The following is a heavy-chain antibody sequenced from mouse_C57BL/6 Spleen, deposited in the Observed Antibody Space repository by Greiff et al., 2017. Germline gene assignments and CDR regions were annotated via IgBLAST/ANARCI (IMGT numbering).Heavy chain of an antibody. J-gene: IGHJ2*01. CDR3: ARGIYYDYDGGDY. D-gene: IGHD2-4*01. CDR2: INPSSGYT. Sequence: VKVVESGAELAKPGASVKLSCKASGYTFTSYWMHWVKQRPGQGLEWIGYINPSSGYTKYNQKFKDKATLTADKSSSTAYMQLSSLTYEDSAVYYCARGIYYDYDGGDYWGQGTTLTVSS. V-gene: IGHV1-7*01. CDR1: GYTFTSYW.